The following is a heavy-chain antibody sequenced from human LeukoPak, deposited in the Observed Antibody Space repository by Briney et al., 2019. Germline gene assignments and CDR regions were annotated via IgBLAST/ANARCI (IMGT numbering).Heavy chain of an antibody. Sequence: ASVKVSCKASGYTFTSYGISWVRQAPGQGLEWMGWISAYNGNTNYAQKLQGRVTMTTDTSTSTAYMELRSLRSDDTAVYYCAREAYYDSSGYDDAFDIWGQGTMVTVSS. CDR3: AREAYYDSSGYDDAFDI. D-gene: IGHD3-22*01. V-gene: IGHV1-18*01. CDR2: ISAYNGNT. J-gene: IGHJ3*02. CDR1: GYTFTSYG.